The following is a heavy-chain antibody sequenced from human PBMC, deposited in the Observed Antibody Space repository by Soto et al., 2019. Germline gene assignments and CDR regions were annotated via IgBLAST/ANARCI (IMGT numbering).Heavy chain of an antibody. Sequence: SETQSHTWTVFGGSISSYYWSRIMQKQGKGLEWIGYIYYSGSTNYNPFLKSRVTISVDTSKNQFSLKLSSVTAADPAVYYCARAEVPVAGGIYWFDPWAQRTLVTVSS. CDR1: GGSISSYY. D-gene: IGHD6-19*01. CDR3: ARAEVPVAGGIYWFDP. V-gene: IGHV4-59*01. J-gene: IGHJ5*02. CDR2: IYYSGST.